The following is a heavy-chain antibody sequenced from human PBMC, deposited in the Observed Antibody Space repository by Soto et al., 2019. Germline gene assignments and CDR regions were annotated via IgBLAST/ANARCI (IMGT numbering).Heavy chain of an antibody. J-gene: IGHJ3*01. CDR3: ARRAFGRARSVDL. Sequence: VQLLESGGDLVHPGGSLRLSCAASGFAFSSHPMSWVRQAPERGLEWDPGISDGGDLTYNADSVKGRFTISRDNSKNILLLQMNSLRAEDTALYYCARRAFGRARSVDLWGQGTIVTVSS. CDR2: ISDGGDLT. CDR1: GFAFSSHP. V-gene: IGHV3-23*01. D-gene: IGHD2-15*01.